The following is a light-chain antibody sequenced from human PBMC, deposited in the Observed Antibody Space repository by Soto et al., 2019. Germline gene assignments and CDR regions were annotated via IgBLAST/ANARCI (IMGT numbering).Light chain of an antibody. Sequence: MTHSPTTLSFSPGERATLSCRASQSVGSDLAWYQQKPGQAPRLVIYDIFTRATGVPTRISGSGSGTDFTLTISRLEPEDFAVYYCQQYGSSPRTFGQGTKVDIK. CDR2: DIF. CDR1: QSVGSD. CDR3: QQYGSSPRT. V-gene: IGKV3-20*01. J-gene: IGKJ1*01.